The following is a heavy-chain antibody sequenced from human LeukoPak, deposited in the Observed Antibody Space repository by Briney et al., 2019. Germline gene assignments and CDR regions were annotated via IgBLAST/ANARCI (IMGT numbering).Heavy chain of an antibody. CDR2: IKSKTDGGTT. D-gene: IGHD4-17*01. V-gene: IGHV3-15*01. CDR1: GFTFSNAW. Sequence: GGSLRLSCAASGFTFSNAWMSWVRQAPGKGLEWVGRIKSKTDGGTTDYAAPVKGRFTISRDDSKNTLYLQMNSLKTEDTAVYYCNHDYGDFYYYYMDVWGKGTTVTVSS. J-gene: IGHJ6*03. CDR3: NHDYGDFYYYYMDV.